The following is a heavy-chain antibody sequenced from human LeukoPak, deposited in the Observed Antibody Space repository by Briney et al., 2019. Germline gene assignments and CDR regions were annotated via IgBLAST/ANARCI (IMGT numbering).Heavy chain of an antibody. D-gene: IGHD1/OR15-1a*01. J-gene: IGHJ4*02. CDR3: AREEQYNNFFDY. Sequence: ASVKVSCKASGYTLTDYYIHWVRQAPGQRLEWMGWINPNSGDTTYAQKFQGRLTMTRDTSISSAYMDLSRLNSDDTAVYFCAREEQYNNFFDYWGQGTLVTVSS. V-gene: IGHV1-2*02. CDR1: GYTLTDYY. CDR2: INPNSGDT.